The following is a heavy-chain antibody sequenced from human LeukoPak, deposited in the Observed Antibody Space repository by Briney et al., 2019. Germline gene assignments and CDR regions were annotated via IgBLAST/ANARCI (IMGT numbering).Heavy chain of an antibody. CDR1: GFNFNVYA. Sequence: PGGSLRLSRAASGFNFNVYAMSWVRQPPGKGLEWVSSIGSPDLTNYADSVKGRFTISRDDSKNTVFLQMNSLRAEDTATYYCAKDREDHNNIWDAFDIWGQGTMVTVSS. V-gene: IGHV3-23*01. D-gene: IGHD1-14*01. CDR2: IGSPDLT. J-gene: IGHJ3*02. CDR3: AKDREDHNNIWDAFDI.